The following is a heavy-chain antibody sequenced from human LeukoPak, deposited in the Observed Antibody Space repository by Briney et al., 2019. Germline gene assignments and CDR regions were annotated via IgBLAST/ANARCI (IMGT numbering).Heavy chain of an antibody. V-gene: IGHV4-59*01. J-gene: IGHJ4*02. CDR3: ASAAGGVFDY. CDR2: IYYSGST. Sequence: SETLSLTCTVSGGSISSYYWSWIRQPRGKGLEWIGYIYYSGSTNYNPSLKSRVTISVDTSKNQFSLKLSSVTAADTAVYYCASAAGGVFDYWGQGTLVTVSS. D-gene: IGHD3-10*01. CDR1: GGSISSYY.